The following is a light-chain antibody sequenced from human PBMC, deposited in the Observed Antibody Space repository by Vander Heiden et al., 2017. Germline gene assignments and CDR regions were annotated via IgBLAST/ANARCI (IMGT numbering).Light chain of an antibody. V-gene: IGLV1-40*01. CDR2: GNS. J-gene: IGLJ1*01. CDR1: GSNIGAGYD. Sequence: QSVLTQPPSVSGAPGQRVTISCTGSGSNIGAGYDVHWYQQRPGTAPKLLIYGNSKRPSGVPDRFSGSKSGTSASLAITGLQAEDEADYYCQSYDSSLSGLFGTGTKVTVL. CDR3: QSYDSSLSGL.